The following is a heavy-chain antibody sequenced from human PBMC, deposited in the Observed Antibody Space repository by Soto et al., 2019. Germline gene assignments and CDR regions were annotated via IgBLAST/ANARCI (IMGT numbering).Heavy chain of an antibody. CDR1: GGTFSSYR. D-gene: IGHD3-10*01. CDR3: ARDLPSLEVRSYGMDV. Sequence: QVQLVQSGAEVKKPGSSVKVSCKVSGGTFSSYRISWVRQAPGQGLEWMGGITTVIGTPDYAQKFRGRVTVTADRSTSTAYMELSRLRSEDTAVYYCARDLPSLEVRSYGMDVWGQGTTVTVSS. J-gene: IGHJ6*02. CDR2: ITTVIGTP. V-gene: IGHV1-69*06.